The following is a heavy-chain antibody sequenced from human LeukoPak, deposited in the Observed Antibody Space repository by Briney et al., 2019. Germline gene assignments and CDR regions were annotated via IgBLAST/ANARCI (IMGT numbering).Heavy chain of an antibody. CDR2: INPNSGGT. CDR1: GYTFTGYY. V-gene: IGHV1-2*02. J-gene: IGHJ6*02. CDR3: ARGLMRVVSYYYYGMDV. Sequence: ASVKVSCKASGYTFTGYYMHWVRQAPGQGLEWMGWINPNSGGTNYAQKFQGRVTMTRDTSISTAYMELSRLRSDDTAVYYCARGLMRVVSYYYYGMDVWGQGTTVTVSS.